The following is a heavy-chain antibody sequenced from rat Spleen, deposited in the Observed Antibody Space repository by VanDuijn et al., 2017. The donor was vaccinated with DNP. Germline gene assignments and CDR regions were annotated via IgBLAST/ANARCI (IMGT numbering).Heavy chain of an antibody. CDR1: GFTFSDYY. CDR3: TTFEGRDA. Sequence: EVQLVESGGGLVQPGRSLKLSCAGSGFTFSDYYMAWVRQTPTKGLDWVASISSDGSHTYYRDSVKGRFTISRDNAKSSLFLQMDSLRSEDTATYYCTTFEGRDAWGQGTSVTVSS. V-gene: IGHV5-20*01. CDR2: ISSDGSHT. D-gene: IGHD1-11*01. J-gene: IGHJ4*01.